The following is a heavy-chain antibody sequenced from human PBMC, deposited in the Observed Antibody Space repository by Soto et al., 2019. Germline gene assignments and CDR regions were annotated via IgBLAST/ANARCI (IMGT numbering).Heavy chain of an antibody. V-gene: IGHV3-23*01. CDR2: VSASGLNT. CDR3: AKERPRRTSGYFFDD. J-gene: IGHJ4*02. D-gene: IGHD1-1*01. CDR1: GFTFSTYA. Sequence: EVQLLESGGKLVQPGGSLTLSCAASGFTFSTYAMASVRQAPGKGLEWVSGVSASGLNTDYADPVKGRFYISRDKSKNTVSLQINSLKAEATALYYCAKERPRRTSGYFFDDWGQGTPVTVSA.